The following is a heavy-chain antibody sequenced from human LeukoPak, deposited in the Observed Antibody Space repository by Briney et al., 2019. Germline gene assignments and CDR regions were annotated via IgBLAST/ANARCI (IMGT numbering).Heavy chain of an antibody. D-gene: IGHD6-13*01. CDR3: ARSIAAAGFDY. V-gene: IGHV4-31*03. CDR1: GGSISSGGYY. CDR2: IYYSGST. J-gene: IGHJ4*02. Sequence: SETLSLTCTVSGGSISSGGYYWSWIRQHPGKGLEWIGYIYYSGSTYYNPSLKSRVTISVDTSKNQFSLKLSSVTAADTAVYYCARSIAAAGFDYWGQGTLVTVSS.